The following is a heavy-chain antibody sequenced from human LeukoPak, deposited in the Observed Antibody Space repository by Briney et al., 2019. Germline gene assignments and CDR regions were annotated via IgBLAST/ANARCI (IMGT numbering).Heavy chain of an antibody. CDR1: GGSFSGYY. J-gene: IGHJ4*02. CDR3: ARAKGAAGFRYFDY. V-gene: IGHV4-34*01. CDR2: INHSGST. D-gene: IGHD6-13*01. Sequence: SETLSLTCAVYGGSFSGYYWSWIRQPPGKGLEWIGEINHSGSTNHNPSLKSRVTISVDTSKNQFSLKLSSVTAADTAVYYCARAKGAAGFRYFDYWGQGTLVTVSS.